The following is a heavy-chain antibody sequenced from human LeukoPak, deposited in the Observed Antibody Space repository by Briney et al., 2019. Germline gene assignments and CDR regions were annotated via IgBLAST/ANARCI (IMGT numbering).Heavy chain of an antibody. V-gene: IGHV4-59*01. CDR1: GGSISSYY. CDR3: ARATLSYSSQETQFDP. J-gene: IGHJ5*02. D-gene: IGHD6-13*01. Sequence: SETLSLTCTVSGGSISSYYWSWIRQPPGKGLEWIGYIYYSGSTNYNPSLKSRVTISVDTSKNQFSLKLSSVTAADTAVYYCARATLSYSSQETQFDPWGQGTLVTDSS. CDR2: IYYSGST.